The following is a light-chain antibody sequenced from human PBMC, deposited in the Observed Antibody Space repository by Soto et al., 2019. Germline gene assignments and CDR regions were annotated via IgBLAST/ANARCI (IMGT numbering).Light chain of an antibody. Sequence: SYELTQPPSVSVAPGQTARITCGGSNVGNQRVHWNRQRPGQAPVLAVFDDSDRPSGIPERFSGSKSGNTATLTINRVEAGDEADYYCQVWFSSRDLLVFGGGTKLTVL. V-gene: IGLV3-21*02. CDR3: QVWFSSRDLLV. CDR2: DDS. J-gene: IGLJ3*02. CDR1: NVGNQR.